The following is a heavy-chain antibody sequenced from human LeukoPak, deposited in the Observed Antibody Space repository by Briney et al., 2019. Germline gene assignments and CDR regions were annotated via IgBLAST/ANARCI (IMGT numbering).Heavy chain of an antibody. J-gene: IGHJ4*02. CDR3: ARVPSFLVQGVYLFDY. CDR2: ITGGGEST. Sequence: GGSLRLSCAASGFTFEASAMSWVRQAPGKGLEWVAVITGGGESTYYADSVKGRFTISRDNAKNSLYLQMNSLRAEDTAVYYCARVPSFLVQGVYLFDYWGQGTLVTVSS. CDR1: GFTFEASA. V-gene: IGHV3-23*01. D-gene: IGHD3-10*01.